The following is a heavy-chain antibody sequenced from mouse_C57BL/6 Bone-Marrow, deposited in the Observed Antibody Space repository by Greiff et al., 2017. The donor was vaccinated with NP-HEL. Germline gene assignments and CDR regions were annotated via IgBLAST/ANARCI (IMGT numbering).Heavy chain of an antibody. J-gene: IGHJ1*03. CDR2: IYPGDGDT. CDR1: GYAFSSYW. Sequence: VQLVESGAELVKPGASVKISCKASGYAFSSYWMNWVKQRPGKGLEWIGQIYPGDGDTNYNGKFKGKATLTADKSSSTAYMQLSSLTSEDSAVYFCARSYGYDKYFDVWGTGTTVTVSS. D-gene: IGHD2-2*01. CDR3: ARSYGYDKYFDV. V-gene: IGHV1-80*01.